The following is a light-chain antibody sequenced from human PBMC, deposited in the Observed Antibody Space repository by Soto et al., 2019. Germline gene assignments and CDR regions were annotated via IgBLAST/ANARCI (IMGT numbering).Light chain of an antibody. J-gene: IGLJ2*01. CDR3: QTWGTGIRVV. V-gene: IGLV4-69*01. CDR1: SDYSTYA. CDR2: LNSDGIH. Sequence: QPVLTQSPSASASLGASVKLTCTLSSDYSTYAVAWHQQQPEKGPRYLMRLNSDGIHSKGDGIPDRFSGSSSGAERYLTISSLQSKDEADYYCQTWGTGIRVVFGGGTKLTVL.